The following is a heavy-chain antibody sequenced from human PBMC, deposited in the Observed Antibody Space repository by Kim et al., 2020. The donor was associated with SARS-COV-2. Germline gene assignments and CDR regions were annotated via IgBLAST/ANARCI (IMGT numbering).Heavy chain of an antibody. CDR1: GFTFDDYT. V-gene: IGHV3-43*01. Sequence: GGSLRLSCAASGFTFDDYTMHWVRQAPGKVLEWVSLISWDGGSTYYADSVKGRFTISRDNSKNSLYLQMNSLRTEDTALYYCAKDVPTHYYYYGMDVWVQGTTVTVCS. CDR3: AKDVPTHYYYYGMDV. J-gene: IGHJ6*02. CDR2: ISWDGGST.